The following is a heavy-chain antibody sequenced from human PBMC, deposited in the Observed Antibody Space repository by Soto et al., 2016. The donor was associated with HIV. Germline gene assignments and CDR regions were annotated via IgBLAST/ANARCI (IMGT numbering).Heavy chain of an antibody. CDR3: ARTDYGGNSDYFDS. J-gene: IGHJ4*02. CDR2: FDPEDGET. V-gene: IGHV1-24*01. D-gene: IGHD4-17*01. CDR1: GYTLTELS. Sequence: QVQLVQSGAEVKKPGASVKVSCKVSGYTLTELSMQWVRQAPGKGLEWMGGFDPEDGETIYAQKFQGRVTMTTHTSTSTAYLELRSLRSDDTAVYYCARTDYGGNSDYFDSWGQGTLVTVSS.